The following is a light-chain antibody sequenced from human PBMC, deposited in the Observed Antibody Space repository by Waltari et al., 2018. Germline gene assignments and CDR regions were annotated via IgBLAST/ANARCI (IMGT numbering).Light chain of an antibody. J-gene: IGKJ4*01. V-gene: IGKV1-9*01. Sequence: DIQLTQSPSFLSASVRDRVTITCRASQGISTYLAWYQQKPGKAPKLLIYAASTLQSDNPSRFSGSGSGTEFTLTISSLQPEDFATYYCLHLNNFPLSFGGGTKVELK. CDR3: LHLNNFPLS. CDR1: QGISTY. CDR2: AAS.